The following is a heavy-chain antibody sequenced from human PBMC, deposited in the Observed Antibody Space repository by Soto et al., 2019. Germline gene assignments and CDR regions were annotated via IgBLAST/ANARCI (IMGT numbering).Heavy chain of an antibody. CDR1: GFTLSSYR. V-gene: IGHV3-21*01. D-gene: IGHD5-12*01. Sequence: GGSLRLSCAASGFTLSSYRMSWVRQAPGKELDWVSSITSSSSYIYYADSVKGRFTISRDNAKNSLYLQMNSLRAEDTAVYYCARDSRDGYNFDYWGQGTLVTVSS. CDR2: ITSSSSYI. J-gene: IGHJ4*02. CDR3: ARDSRDGYNFDY.